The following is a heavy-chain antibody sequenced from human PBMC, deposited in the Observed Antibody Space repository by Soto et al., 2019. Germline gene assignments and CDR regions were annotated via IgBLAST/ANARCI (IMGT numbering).Heavy chain of an antibody. CDR3: AKGPEYDILTGCDY. V-gene: IGHV3-23*01. D-gene: IGHD3-9*01. CDR2: ISGGGGRT. CDR1: GFTFSLSA. Sequence: EVQLLESGGGFVQPGESLRLSSVASGFTFSLSAMSWVRQAPGRGLEWVSSISGGGGRTESTDSGKGPFTISRDNSKDTVHLQMNSLRAEDTAVYYCAKGPEYDILTGCDYWGQGALVTVSS. J-gene: IGHJ4*02.